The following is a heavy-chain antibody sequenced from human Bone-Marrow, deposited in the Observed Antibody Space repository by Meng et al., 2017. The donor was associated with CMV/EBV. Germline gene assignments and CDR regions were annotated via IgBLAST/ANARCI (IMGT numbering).Heavy chain of an antibody. D-gene: IGHD1-14*01. CDR2: INPSGGST. Sequence: ASVKVSCKASGYTFTSYYMHWVRQAPGQGLEWMGIINPSGGSTSYAQKFQGRVTMTRDTSTSTAYMELSSLRSEDTAVYYCARFNPGRSALTGAGELTPGAFDIWGQGTMVTVSS. CDR1: GYTFTSYY. CDR3: ARFNPGRSALTGAGELTPGAFDI. J-gene: IGHJ3*02. V-gene: IGHV1-46*01.